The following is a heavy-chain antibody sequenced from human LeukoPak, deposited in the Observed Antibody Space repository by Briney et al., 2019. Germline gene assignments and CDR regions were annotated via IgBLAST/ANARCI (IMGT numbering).Heavy chain of an antibody. D-gene: IGHD4-17*01. CDR3: ARDRQATTAYDAFDI. CDR1: GDSISSYY. CDR2: IYYSGST. V-gene: IGHV4-59*01. J-gene: IGHJ3*02. Sequence: KPSETLSLTCTVSGDSISSYYWSWIRQPPGKGLEWIGYIYYSGSTKYNPSLKSRVTISVDTSKNQFSLKLSSVTAADTAVYYCARDRQATTAYDAFDIRGRGTMVTVSS.